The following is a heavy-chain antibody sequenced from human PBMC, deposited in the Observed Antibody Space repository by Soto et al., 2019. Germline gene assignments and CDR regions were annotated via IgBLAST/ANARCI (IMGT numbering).Heavy chain of an antibody. V-gene: IGHV3-23*01. Sequence: QAGGSLRLSCAASGFTFSSYAMSWVRQAPGKGLEWVSAISGSGGSTYYADSVKGRFTISRDNSKNTLYLQMNSLRAEDTAVYYCAKGEQQLADYYYYGMDVWGQGTTVTVSS. J-gene: IGHJ6*02. CDR1: GFTFSSYA. CDR3: AKGEQQLADYYYYGMDV. D-gene: IGHD6-13*01. CDR2: ISGSGGST.